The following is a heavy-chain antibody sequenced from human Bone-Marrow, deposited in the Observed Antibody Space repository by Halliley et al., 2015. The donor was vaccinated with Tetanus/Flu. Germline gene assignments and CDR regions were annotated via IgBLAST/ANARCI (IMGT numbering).Heavy chain of an antibody. J-gene: IGHJ3*01. CDR3: ARGSARDTVWDGALDV. V-gene: IGHV3-53*01. D-gene: IGHD1-26*01. Sequence: VSHIYRSGGTYYIDSAKGRFTISRDNSKNSLVLQMDDLRAEDTAVYFCARGSARDTVWDGALDVWGPGAMVTVSS. CDR2: IYRSGGT.